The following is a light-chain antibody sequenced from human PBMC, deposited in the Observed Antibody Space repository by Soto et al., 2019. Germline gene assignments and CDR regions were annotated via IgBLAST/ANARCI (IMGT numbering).Light chain of an antibody. CDR2: GAS. CDR1: QSISNNY. CDR3: QQYGRSPQAAWT. J-gene: IGKJ1*01. V-gene: IGKV3-20*01. Sequence: EIVLTQSPGTLSLSPGERATLSCRASQSISNNYLAWYQQRPGQAPRLLIYGASFRATGIPDRFSGSGSGTDFTLTVSGLEPEDFAVYYCQQYGRSPQAAWTFGQGTKVDIK.